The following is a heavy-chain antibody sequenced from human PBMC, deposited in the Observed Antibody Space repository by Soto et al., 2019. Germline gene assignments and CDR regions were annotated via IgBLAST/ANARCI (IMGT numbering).Heavy chain of an antibody. Sequence: SETLSLTCSVSGGSISADNWWTWFRQFPGKGLEWIGDIFPRGAANYNPSLESRVAISIDSSNNQFSLELTSVTAADTAIYYCARLLGYCSSTSCLYSYWFDAWGQGTLVTVSS. V-gene: IGHV4-4*02. CDR1: GGSISADNW. CDR2: IFPRGAA. J-gene: IGHJ5*01. D-gene: IGHD2-15*01. CDR3: ARLLGYCSSTSCLYSYWFDA.